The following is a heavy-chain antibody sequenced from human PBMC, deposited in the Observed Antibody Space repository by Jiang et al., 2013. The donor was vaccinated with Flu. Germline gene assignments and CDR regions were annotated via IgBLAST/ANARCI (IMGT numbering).Heavy chain of an antibody. V-gene: IGHV3-48*01. CDR2: ISSNSYTI. CDR1: GFTFSASS. J-gene: IGHJ4*02. Sequence: VQLVESGGGLVQPGGSLRLSCAASGFTFSASSMNWVRQAPGKGLEWIAFISSNSYTIHYADSMKGRFTISRDNAKNSVFLQMNSLRAEDTAVYYCATDLHTIFGVVYLDYWGQGTLVTVSS. CDR3: ATDLHTIFGVVYLDY. D-gene: IGHD3-3*01.